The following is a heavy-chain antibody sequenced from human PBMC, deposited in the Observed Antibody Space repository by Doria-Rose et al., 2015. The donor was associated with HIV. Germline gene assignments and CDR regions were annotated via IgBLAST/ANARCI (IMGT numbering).Heavy chain of an antibody. V-gene: IGHV2-26*01. CDR2: TFSDDIR. D-gene: IGHD6-13*01. J-gene: IGHJ4*02. Sequence: QITLKESGPVLVKPTETLTLTCTVSGVSLSSPGMGVSWIRQPPGKALEWLANTFSDDIRSYTTSLKSRLTISRGTSKSQVVLTMTDMDPVDTATYYCARIKSSRWYHKYYFDFWGQGTLVIVSA. CDR3: ARIKSSRWYHKYYFDF. CDR1: GVSLSSPGMG.